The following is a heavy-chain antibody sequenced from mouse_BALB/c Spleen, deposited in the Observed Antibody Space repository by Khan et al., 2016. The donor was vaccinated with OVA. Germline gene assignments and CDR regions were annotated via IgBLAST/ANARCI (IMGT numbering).Heavy chain of an antibody. V-gene: IGHV1-7*01. J-gene: IGHJ2*01. D-gene: IGHD2-2*01. Sequence: QVQLKESGAELAKPGASVKMSCKASGYTFINYWILWVKQRPGQGLEWIGYINPSTAYTEYNQNFKDKATLTADKSTRTAYMQLSSLTSEDYAVYYCARSGYRWGFDYWGQGTTLTVSA. CDR2: INPSTAYT. CDR3: ARSGYRWGFDY. CDR1: GYTFINYW.